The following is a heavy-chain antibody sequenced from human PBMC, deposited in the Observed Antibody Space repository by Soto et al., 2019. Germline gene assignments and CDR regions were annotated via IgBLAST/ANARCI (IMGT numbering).Heavy chain of an antibody. J-gene: IGHJ5*02. CDR3: ARVAVGPGSYYLWFDP. CDR1: GYTFTSYY. V-gene: IGHV1-46*03. Sequence: QVQLVQSGAEVKKPGASVKVSCKASGYTFTSYYMHWVRQAPGQGLAWMGIINPSGGSTSYAQKFQGRVTMTRDTSTSTVYMELSSLRSEDTAVYYCARVAVGPGSYYLWFDPWGQGTLVTVSS. D-gene: IGHD3-10*01. CDR2: INPSGGST.